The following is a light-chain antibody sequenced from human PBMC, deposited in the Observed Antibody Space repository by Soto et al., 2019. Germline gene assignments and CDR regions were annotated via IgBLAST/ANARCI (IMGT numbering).Light chain of an antibody. CDR2: EVS. V-gene: IGKV2D-29*02. Sequence: DVVMTQTPLSLSVAPGRPASISCKSSQSLLHITGETFLFWYLQKPGQSPQLLIYEVSTRVSGVPDRFSGSGSGTDFTLEISRVETDDVGIYYCMQSTQLPPTFGQGTKVDI. CDR3: MQSTQLPPT. J-gene: IGKJ1*01. CDR1: QSLLHITGETF.